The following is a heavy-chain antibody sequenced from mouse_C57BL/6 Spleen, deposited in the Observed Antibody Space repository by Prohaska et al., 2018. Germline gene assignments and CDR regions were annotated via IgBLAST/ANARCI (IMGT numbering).Heavy chain of an antibody. J-gene: IGHJ4*01. Sequence: TWGVKQRTGQGLEWIGEIYPRSGNTYYNEKFKGKATLTADKSSSTAYMELRSLTSEDSAVYFCIYGNYEGYAMDYWGQGTSVTVSS. CDR3: IYGNYEGYAMDY. D-gene: IGHD2-1*01. V-gene: IGHV1-81*01. CDR2: IYPRSGNT.